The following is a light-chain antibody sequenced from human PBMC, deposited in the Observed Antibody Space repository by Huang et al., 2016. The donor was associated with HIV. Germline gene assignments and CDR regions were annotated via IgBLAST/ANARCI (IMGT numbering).Light chain of an antibody. Sequence: DIQMTQSPSSLSASIGDRVTITCRASQSITRFLNWYQQKPGNAPELLIFTASDLESGVPSRFSGSGSGTDFTLTIDSVQPEDFATYYCQQSYTVPYTFGQGTKLEIK. V-gene: IGKV1-39*01. CDR3: QQSYTVPYT. CDR1: QSITRF. CDR2: TAS. J-gene: IGKJ2*01.